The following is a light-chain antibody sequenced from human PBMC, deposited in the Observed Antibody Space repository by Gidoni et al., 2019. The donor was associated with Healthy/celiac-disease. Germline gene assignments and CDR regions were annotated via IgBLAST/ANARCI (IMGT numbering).Light chain of an antibody. CDR3: MQRIEFPLT. V-gene: IGKV2-40*01. J-gene: IGKJ4*01. Sequence: DIVITQTPLPLPVTPGEPASISCRSSQSLLDSDDGNTYLDWYLQKPGQSQQLLIYTLSYRASGVPDRFSGSGSGTEDVGVYYCMQRIEFPLTFGGGTKVEIK. CDR2: TLS. CDR1: QSLLDSDDGNTY.